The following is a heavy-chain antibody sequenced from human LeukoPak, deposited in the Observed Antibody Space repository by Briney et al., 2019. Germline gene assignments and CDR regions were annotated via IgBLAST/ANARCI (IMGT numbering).Heavy chain of an antibody. CDR2: IKHSGST. V-gene: IGHV4-34*01. J-gene: IGHJ6*02. CDR3: ARGGIMVRQSINFHFFYGMDV. CDR1: GGSVIGHY. Sequence: SETLSLTCAVYGGSVIGHYWGWVRQSPGKGLEWLGEIKHSGSTNYNPSLKTRVTISIDTSKNQSSLSLSAVTAADTAIYYCARGGIMVRQSINFHFFYGMDVWGQGTTVTVSS. D-gene: IGHD3-10*01.